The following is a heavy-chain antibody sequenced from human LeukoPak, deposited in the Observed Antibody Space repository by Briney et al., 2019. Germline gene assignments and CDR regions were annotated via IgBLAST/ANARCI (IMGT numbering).Heavy chain of an antibody. CDR2: IYYSGGT. D-gene: IGHD2-15*01. Sequence: PSETLSLTCTASGGSVTSGAYYWSWIRQPPGKGLEWVGYIYYSGGTYYNPSLKSRVTISLDTSKNQFSLKLSSVTTADTAVYYCAREISRYCSGGSCSYYFDYWGQGTLVTVSS. V-gene: IGHV4-61*08. CDR3: AREISRYCSGGSCSYYFDY. CDR1: GGSVTSGAYY. J-gene: IGHJ4*02.